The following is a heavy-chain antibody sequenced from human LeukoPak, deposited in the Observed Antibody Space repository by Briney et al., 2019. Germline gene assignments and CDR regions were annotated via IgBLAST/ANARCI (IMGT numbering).Heavy chain of an antibody. CDR2: ISSSSSYI. CDR3: ARGLYDSSGYYRYYYYIDV. D-gene: IGHD3-22*01. Sequence: GGSLRLSCAASGFTFSSYSMNWVRQAPGKGLEWVSSISSSSSYIYYADSVKGRFTISRDNAKNSLYLQMNSLRAEDTAVYYCARGLYDSSGYYRYYYYIDVWGKGTTVTVSS. J-gene: IGHJ6*03. CDR1: GFTFSSYS. V-gene: IGHV3-21*01.